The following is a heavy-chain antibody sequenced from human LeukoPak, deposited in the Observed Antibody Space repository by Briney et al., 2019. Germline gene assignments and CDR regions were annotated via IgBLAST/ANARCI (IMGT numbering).Heavy chain of an antibody. CDR3: AREVGAERYFDL. CDR2: IGTAGDT. Sequence: GGSLRLSCAASGFTFSSYDMHWVRQATGKGLEWVSAIGTAGDTYYPGSVKGRFTISRENAKNSLCLQMNSLRAEDTAVYYCAREVGAERYFDLWGRGTLVTVSS. D-gene: IGHD1-26*01. CDR1: GFTFSSYD. V-gene: IGHV3-13*01. J-gene: IGHJ2*01.